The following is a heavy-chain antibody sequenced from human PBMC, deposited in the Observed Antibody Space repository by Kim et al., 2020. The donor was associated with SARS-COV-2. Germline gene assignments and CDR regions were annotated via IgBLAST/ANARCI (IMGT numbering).Heavy chain of an antibody. Sequence: SVKVSCKASGGTFSSNGISWVRQPPGLGLEWMGGIFPMFDTTNYAQKFQGRVTITADESTSTSYMDLSSLRSDDTGVYYCAREALTATPPAFDYWGQGTLVTVSS. CDR3: AREALTATPPAFDY. CDR1: GGTFSSNG. CDR2: IFPMFDTT. J-gene: IGHJ4*02. V-gene: IGHV1-69*13. D-gene: IGHD2-2*01.